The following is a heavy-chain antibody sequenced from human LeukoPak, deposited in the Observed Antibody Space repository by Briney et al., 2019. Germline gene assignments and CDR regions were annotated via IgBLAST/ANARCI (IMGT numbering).Heavy chain of an antibody. J-gene: IGHJ4*02. CDR1: GFTFGDYG. V-gene: IGHV3-49*04. CDR3: TRIRMQKPLDY. D-gene: IGHD2-8*01. Sequence: PGGSLGLSCTTSGFTFGDYGVNWVRQAPGKGLEWVGFIRSKPYGGTTEYAASVKGRFTISRDDSKSIAYLQMKSLQTEDTAVYFCTRIRMQKPLDYWGQGTLVTVSS. CDR2: IRSKPYGGTT.